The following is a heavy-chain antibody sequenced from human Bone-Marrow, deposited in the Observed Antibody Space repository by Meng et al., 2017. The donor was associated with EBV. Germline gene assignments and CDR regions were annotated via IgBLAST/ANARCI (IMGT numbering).Heavy chain of an antibody. D-gene: IGHD2-2*01. CDR1: GFTFSSYG. CDR2: IWYDGSHE. Sequence: QVQLVESGVGVAQPGRSLRLACAASGFTFSSYGMHWVRQAPGKGLEWVAVIWYDGSHEYYADSVKGRFTISRDNSKNTLYLQMNSLRAEDTAVYYCARDRTMSTPNFFDYWGRGTLVTVSS. V-gene: IGHV3-33*01. CDR3: ARDRTMSTPNFFDY. J-gene: IGHJ4*02.